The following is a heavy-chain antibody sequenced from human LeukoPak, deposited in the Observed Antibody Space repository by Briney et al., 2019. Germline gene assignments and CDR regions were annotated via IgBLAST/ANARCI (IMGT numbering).Heavy chain of an antibody. CDR2: IIPIFGTA. D-gene: IGHD2-15*01. CDR1: GGTFSSYA. CDR3: ARALGVVEWYNYYYMDV. Sequence: SVKVSCKASGGTFSSYAISWVRQAPGQGLEWMGGIIPIFGTANYTQKFQGRVTITTDESTSTAYMELSSLRSEDTAVYYCARALGVVEWYNYYYMDVWGKGTTVTVSS. V-gene: IGHV1-69*05. J-gene: IGHJ6*03.